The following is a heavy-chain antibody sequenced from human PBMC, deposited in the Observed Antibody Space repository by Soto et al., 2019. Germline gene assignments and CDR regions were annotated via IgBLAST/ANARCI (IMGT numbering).Heavy chain of an antibody. D-gene: IGHD3-16*01. Sequence: QLQLQESGPGLVKPSETLSLTCTVSGGSISSSSYYWGWIRQPPGKGLEWIGSIYYSGSTYYNPSLKSRVTISVDTSKNQFSLKLSSATAADTAVYYCARETFNPSGTQLDYWGQGTLVTVSS. CDR2: IYYSGST. J-gene: IGHJ4*02. CDR1: GGSISSSSYY. CDR3: ARETFNPSGTQLDY. V-gene: IGHV4-39*01.